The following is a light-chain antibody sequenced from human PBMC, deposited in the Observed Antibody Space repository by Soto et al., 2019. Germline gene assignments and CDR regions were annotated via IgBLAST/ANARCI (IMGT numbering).Light chain of an antibody. CDR3: QHYNNGSPWT. J-gene: IGKJ1*01. V-gene: IGKV3-15*01. CDR1: QSVSSN. CDR2: DAS. Sequence: DIVMMQYTDTLSVSPGERSTFSCRASQSVSSNLAWYQQKPAQTPTILIYDASIRSTGMPPRISSSGSGTKVTLTIITRQYADVAVNYCQHYNNGSPWTFGQGTKVDIK.